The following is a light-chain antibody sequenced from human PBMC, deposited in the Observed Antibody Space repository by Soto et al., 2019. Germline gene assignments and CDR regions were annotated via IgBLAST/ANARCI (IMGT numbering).Light chain of an antibody. CDR3: QQYNDWWT. Sequence: EKVMTQSPVTLSVSPGERATLSCRASQSVRSNLAWYQQKPGQAPRLLIYGATTMATGIPARFSGSGSGTEFTLTISSLQSEDFAVYYCQQYNDWWTFGQGTKVEIK. J-gene: IGKJ1*01. V-gene: IGKV3-15*01. CDR2: GAT. CDR1: QSVRSN.